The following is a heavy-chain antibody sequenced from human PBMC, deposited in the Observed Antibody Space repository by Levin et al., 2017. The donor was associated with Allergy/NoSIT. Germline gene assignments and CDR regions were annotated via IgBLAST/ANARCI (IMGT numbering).Heavy chain of an antibody. J-gene: IGHJ5*02. CDR3: AKLTYVAGWFDP. CDR2: ISWNSGSI. V-gene: IGHV3-9*01. D-gene: IGHD6-19*01. CDR1: GFTFDDYA. Sequence: GGSLRLSCAASGFTFDDYAMHWVRQAPGKGLEWVSGISWNSGSIGYADSVKGRFTISRDNAKNSLYLQMNSLRAEDTALYYCAKLTYVAGWFDPWGQGTLVTVSS.